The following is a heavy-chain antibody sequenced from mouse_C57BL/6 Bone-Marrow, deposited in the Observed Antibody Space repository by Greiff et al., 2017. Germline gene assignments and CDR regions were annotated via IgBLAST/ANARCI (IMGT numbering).Heavy chain of an antibody. J-gene: IGHJ3*01. Sequence: EVMLVESGGDLVKPGGSLKLSCAASGFTFSSYGMSWVRQTPDKRLEWVATISSGGSYTYYPESVKGRFTISRDNAKNTLYLQMSSLKSEDTAMYYCARHFGFAYWGQGTLVTVSA. CDR3: ARHFGFAY. CDR2: ISSGGSYT. CDR1: GFTFSSYG. V-gene: IGHV5-6*01.